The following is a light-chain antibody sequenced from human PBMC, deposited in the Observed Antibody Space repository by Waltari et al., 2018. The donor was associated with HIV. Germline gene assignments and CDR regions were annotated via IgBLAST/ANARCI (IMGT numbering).Light chain of an antibody. Sequence: QSALTQPPSASGSPGQSVAISCTGSSNDIGTYNFVSWDQHHPGKAPKLLMYDVTRRPPGIPDRFSGTTSGYTASLTVSALHGDYAADYYFVSYTEKDTYLRFGGGTKLAV. V-gene: IGLV2-8*01. CDR3: VSYTEKDTYLR. J-gene: IGLJ2*01. CDR1: SNDIGTYNF. CDR2: DVT.